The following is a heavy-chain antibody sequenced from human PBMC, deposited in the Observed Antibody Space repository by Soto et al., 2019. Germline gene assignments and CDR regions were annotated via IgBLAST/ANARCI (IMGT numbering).Heavy chain of an antibody. CDR2: INLSGST. Sequence: PGGSLRLSCAASGFTFSSYAMSWIRQPPGKGLEWIGDINLSGSTYYNPSLKSRVTISVDTSKNQFSLKLTSVTAADTAVYYCATSYSWNDVGWFDPWGQGTLVTVSS. J-gene: IGHJ5*02. V-gene: IGHV4-34*08. CDR3: ATSYSWNDVGWFDP. D-gene: IGHD1-1*01. CDR1: GFTFSSYA.